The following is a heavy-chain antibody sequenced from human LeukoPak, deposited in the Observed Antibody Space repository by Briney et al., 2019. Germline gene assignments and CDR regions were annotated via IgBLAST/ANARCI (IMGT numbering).Heavy chain of an antibody. V-gene: IGHV4-34*01. CDR2: INHSGST. Sequence: PSETLSLTCAVYGGSFSGYYWSWIRQPPGKGLEWIGEINHSGSTNYNPSLKSRVTISVDTSKNQFSLKLSSVTAADTAVYYCARVVGYCSSTSCYNYYYYMDVWGKGTTVTISS. J-gene: IGHJ6*03. D-gene: IGHD2-2*01. CDR1: GGSFSGYY. CDR3: ARVVGYCSSTSCYNYYYYMDV.